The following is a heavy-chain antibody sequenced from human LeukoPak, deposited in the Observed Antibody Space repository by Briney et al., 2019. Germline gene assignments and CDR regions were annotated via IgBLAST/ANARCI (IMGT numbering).Heavy chain of an antibody. CDR2: ISYDGSNK. CDR1: GFTFSSYG. D-gene: IGHD3-22*01. V-gene: IGHV3-30*18. Sequence: PGGSLRLSCAASGFTFSSYGMHWVRQAPGKGLEWVAVISYDGSNKYYADSVKGRFTISRDNSKNTLYLQMNSLRAEDTAVYYCAKDYDSSGYYHYFDYWGQGTLVTVSS. J-gene: IGHJ4*02. CDR3: AKDYDSSGYYHYFDY.